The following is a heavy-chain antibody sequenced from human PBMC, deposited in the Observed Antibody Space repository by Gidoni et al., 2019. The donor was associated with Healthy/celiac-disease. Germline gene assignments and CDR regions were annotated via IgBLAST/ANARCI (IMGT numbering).Heavy chain of an antibody. CDR3: ARSNREYSSGWGLGGLYYYYGMDV. V-gene: IGHV1-2*04. CDR2: INPNSG. CDR1: GYTFTGYY. D-gene: IGHD6-19*01. Sequence: QVQLVQSGAEVKKPGASVKVSCKASGYTFTGYYMHWVRQAPGQGLEWMGWINPNSGGWVTMTRDTSISTAYMELSRLRSDDTAVYYCARSNREYSSGWGLGGLYYYYGMDVWGQGTTVTVSS. J-gene: IGHJ6*02.